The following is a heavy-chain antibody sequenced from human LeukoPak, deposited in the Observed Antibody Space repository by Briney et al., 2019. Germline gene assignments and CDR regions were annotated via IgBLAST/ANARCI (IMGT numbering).Heavy chain of an antibody. V-gene: IGHV3-53*01. CDR1: GFTVSSHY. CDR2: IYSGGST. J-gene: IGHJ4*02. D-gene: IGHD6-19*01. CDR3: AKEGIAVAGSFDY. Sequence: GGSLRLSCAASGFTVSSHYMTWVRQAPGKGLEWVSVIYSGGSTYYADSVKGRFTISRDNSKNTLYLQMNSLRAEDTAIYYCAKEGIAVAGSFDYWGQGTLVTVSS.